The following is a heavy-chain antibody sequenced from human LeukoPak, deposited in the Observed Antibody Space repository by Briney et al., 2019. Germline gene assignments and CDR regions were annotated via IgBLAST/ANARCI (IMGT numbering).Heavy chain of an antibody. CDR3: ASLGYCSGGSCYRYYYMDV. CDR2: IIPIFGTA. V-gene: IGHV1-69*06. CDR1: GGTFSSYA. D-gene: IGHD2-15*01. Sequence: ASVKVSCKASGGTFSSYAISWVRQAPGQGLEWMGGIIPIFGTANYAQKFQGRVTITADKSTSTAYMELSSLRSEDTAVYYCASLGYCSGGSCYRYYYMDVWGKGTTVTVSS. J-gene: IGHJ6*03.